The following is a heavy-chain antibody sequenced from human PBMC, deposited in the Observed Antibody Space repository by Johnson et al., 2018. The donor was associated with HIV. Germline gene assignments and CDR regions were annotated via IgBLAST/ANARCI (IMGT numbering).Heavy chain of an antibody. D-gene: IGHD3-22*01. CDR3: ASVPMIVVLDGAFDI. V-gene: IGHV3-66*01. CDR1: GFTVSSTY. Sequence: VQLVESGGGLVPPGGSLRLSCAASGFTVSSTYMSWVRQAPGKGLEWVSIIFSGGSTYYADSVKGRFTISRDNSKNTLYLQMNSLRAEDTAVYYCASVPMIVVLDGAFDIWGQGTMVTVSS. CDR2: IFSGGST. J-gene: IGHJ3*02.